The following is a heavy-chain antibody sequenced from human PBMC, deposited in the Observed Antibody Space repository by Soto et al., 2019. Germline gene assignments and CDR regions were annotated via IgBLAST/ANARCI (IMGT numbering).Heavy chain of an antibody. CDR2: ISYDGSNK. Sequence: QVQLVESGGGVVQPGRSLRLSCAASGFTFSSYAMHWVRQAPDKGLEWVAVISYDGSNKYYADSVKGRFTISRDNSKNTLYLQMNSLRAEDTAVYYCARDRDYGDYVPYYYGMDVWGQGTTVTVSS. V-gene: IGHV3-30-3*01. CDR3: ARDRDYGDYVPYYYGMDV. CDR1: GFTFSSYA. D-gene: IGHD4-17*01. J-gene: IGHJ6*02.